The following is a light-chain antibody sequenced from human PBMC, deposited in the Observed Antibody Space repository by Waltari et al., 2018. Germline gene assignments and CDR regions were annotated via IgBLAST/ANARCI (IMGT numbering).Light chain of an antibody. Sequence: EIVLTQSPAPLPFSPGERGPLSCRASQSVGRSLPWYQQKHGQAPRLLIYDASTRATGTPDRFSGGGSGTDFSLTISRLEPEDFAVYYCQMYVRLPVTFGQGTKVEI. J-gene: IGKJ1*01. V-gene: IGKV3-20*01. CDR2: DAS. CDR3: QMYVRLPVT. CDR1: QSVGRS.